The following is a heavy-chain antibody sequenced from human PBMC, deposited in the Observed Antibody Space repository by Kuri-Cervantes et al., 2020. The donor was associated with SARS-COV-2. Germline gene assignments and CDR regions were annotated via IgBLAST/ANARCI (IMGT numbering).Heavy chain of an antibody. CDR1: GYSFTSYW. D-gene: IGHD5-18*01. CDR2: IDPSDSYA. J-gene: IGHJ2*01. CDR3: ARHKLYVHTPMVLYWFFDL. V-gene: IGHV5-10-1*01. Sequence: GESLKISCKGSGYSFTSYWISWVRQMPGKGLEWMGRIDPSDSYANYSPSFEGHVTMSADKSSNTAFLQWESLKASDTAIYYCARHKLYVHTPMVLYWFFDLWGRGTLVTVSS.